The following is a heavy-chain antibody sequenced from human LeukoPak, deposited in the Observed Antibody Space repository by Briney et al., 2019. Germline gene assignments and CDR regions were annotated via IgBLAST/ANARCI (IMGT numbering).Heavy chain of an antibody. J-gene: IGHJ6*03. CDR3: ARVFDSPEWPYYYYYMDV. CDR2: NYTSGST. V-gene: IGHV4-4*07. D-gene: IGHD3-3*01. Sequence: PSETLSLTCTVSGGSISSYYWSWIRQPAGKGLEWIGRNYTSGSTNYNPSLKSRVTMSVDTSKNQFSLKLSSVTAADTAVYYCARVFDSPEWPYYYYYMDVWGKGTTVTVSS. CDR1: GGSISSYY.